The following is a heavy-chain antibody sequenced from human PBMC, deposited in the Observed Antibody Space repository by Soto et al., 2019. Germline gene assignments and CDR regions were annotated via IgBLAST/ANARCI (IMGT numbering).Heavy chain of an antibody. J-gene: IGHJ4*02. Sequence: SSETLSLTCPVYGVIVISDAYYWSWIRQPPGKGLEWIGNIYHRGNTYYSPSPKSRLVIGLDTSKNQFSLSLSSVTAADTAVYFCARYRFSGNRWSKFDYWGQGTLVTVSS. CDR2: IYHRGNT. CDR3: ARYRFSGNRWSKFDY. V-gene: IGHV4-31*03. D-gene: IGHD3-16*02. CDR1: GVIVISDAYY.